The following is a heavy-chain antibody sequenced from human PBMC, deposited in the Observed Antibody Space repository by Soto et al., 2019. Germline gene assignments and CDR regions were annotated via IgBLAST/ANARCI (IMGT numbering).Heavy chain of an antibody. CDR2: TYYRSRWYS. D-gene: IGHD2-15*01. CDR3: ARSEEDSDYYYYGMDV. Sequence: SQTLSLTCVGSGDTVSSNSVAWNWVRQSPSRGLEWLGRTYYRSRWYSDYAVSVRSRIDINADTSKNQVSLQLNSVSPEDTAVYYCARSEEDSDYYYYGMDVWGQGTTVTVSS. V-gene: IGHV6-1*01. J-gene: IGHJ6*02. CDR1: GDTVSSNSVA.